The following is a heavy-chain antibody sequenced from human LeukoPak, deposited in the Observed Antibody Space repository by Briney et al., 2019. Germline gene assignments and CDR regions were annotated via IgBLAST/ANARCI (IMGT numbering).Heavy chain of an antibody. Sequence: PGGSLRLSCAASGFTFSNAWMTWVRQAPGQGLEWVARIKSKTDGETTDYAAPVKGRFIISRDDSKNTLYLQMNSLKTEDTAVYYCTTDYYDYVWGSYRPDYWGQGTLVTVSS. CDR3: TTDYYDYVWGSYRPDY. J-gene: IGHJ4*02. V-gene: IGHV3-15*01. D-gene: IGHD3-16*02. CDR2: IKSKTDGETT. CDR1: GFTFSNAW.